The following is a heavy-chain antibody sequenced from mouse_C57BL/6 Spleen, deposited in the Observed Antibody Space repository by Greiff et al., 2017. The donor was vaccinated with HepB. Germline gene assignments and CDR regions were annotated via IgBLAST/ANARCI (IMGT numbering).Heavy chain of an antibody. D-gene: IGHD4-1*01. CDR2: IRNKANGYTT. J-gene: IGHJ2*01. V-gene: IGHV7-3*01. CDR1: GFTFTDYY. Sequence: EVQVVDSGGGLVQPGGSLSLSCAASGFTFTDYYMSWVRQPPGKALEWLGFIRNKANGYTTEYSASVKGRFTISRDNSQSILYLQMNALRAEDSATYYCARSHTGIYYFGYWGKGTTLTVAS. CDR3: ARSHTGIYYFGY.